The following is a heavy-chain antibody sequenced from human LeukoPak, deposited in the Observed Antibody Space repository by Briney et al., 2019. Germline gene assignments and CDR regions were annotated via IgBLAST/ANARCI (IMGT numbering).Heavy chain of an antibody. V-gene: IGHV4-59*08. D-gene: IGHD2-8*02. Sequence: PSETLSLTCTVSGGPISGYYWSWIRQPPGKGLECIGYIFYSGSTNYNPSFKSRVSISLDTSKSQFSLKLTSVTAADTAMYYCARLGFRTGDNSLADYWGRGTQVTVSS. J-gene: IGHJ4*02. CDR3: ARLGFRTGDNSLADY. CDR1: GGPISGYY. CDR2: IFYSGST.